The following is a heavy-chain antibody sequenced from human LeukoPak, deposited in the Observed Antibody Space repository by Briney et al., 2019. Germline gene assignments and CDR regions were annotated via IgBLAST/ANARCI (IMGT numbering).Heavy chain of an antibody. D-gene: IGHD2-2*01. CDR2: ISAYNGNT. CDR1: GYTFTSYG. CDR3: ARDTPRYCSSTSCYAFDM. V-gene: IGHV1-18*04. Sequence: GASVKVSCKASGYTFTSYGISWVRQAPGQGLEWMGWISAYNGNTNYAQKLQGRVTMTTDTSTSTAYMELRSLRSDDTAVYYCARDTPRYCSSTSCYAFDMWGQGTMVTVSS. J-gene: IGHJ3*02.